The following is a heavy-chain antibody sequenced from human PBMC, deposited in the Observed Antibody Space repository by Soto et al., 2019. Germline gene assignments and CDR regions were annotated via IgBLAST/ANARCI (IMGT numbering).Heavy chain of an antibody. D-gene: IGHD3-10*01. J-gene: IGHJ4*02. CDR1: GYTFSTYW. CDR2: IYPGDSDT. V-gene: IGHV5-51*01. CDR3: ARKFAPEFFDS. Sequence: GESLKISCKGSGYTFSTYWIAWVRQMPGKGLEWMGIIYPGDSDTKYSPAFQGQVTISADKSINTAYLQWSSLKASDTAMYYCARKFAPEFFDSWGQGTLVTVSS.